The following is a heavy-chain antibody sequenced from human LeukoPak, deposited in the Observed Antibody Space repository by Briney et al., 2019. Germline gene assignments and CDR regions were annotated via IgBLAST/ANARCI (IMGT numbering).Heavy chain of an antibody. J-gene: IGHJ5*02. CDR1: GYTFTNYD. D-gene: IGHD1-14*01. Sequence: ASVKVSCKASGYTFTNYDINWVRQATGQGLEWMGWMNPNSGNTAYAQRFQGRVTMTRTTSINIAYMKLSGLTSEDTAVYYCARSHGNWFDPWGQGTLVTVST. CDR3: ARSHGNWFDP. CDR2: MNPNSGNT. V-gene: IGHV1-8*01.